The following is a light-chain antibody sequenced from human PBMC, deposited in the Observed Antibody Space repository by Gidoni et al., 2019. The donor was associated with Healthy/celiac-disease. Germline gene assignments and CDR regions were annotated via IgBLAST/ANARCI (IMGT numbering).Light chain of an antibody. CDR1: SLRSYY. CDR2: GKN. J-gene: IGLJ2*01. V-gene: IGLV3-19*01. CDR3: NSRDSSGNHVV. Sequence: SSELPQDLAVSVALGQTVRITCQGDSLRSYYASWYQQKPGQAPVLVIYGKNNRPSGIPDRFSGSSSGNTASLTITGAQAEDEADYYCNSRDSSGNHVVFGGGTKLTVL.